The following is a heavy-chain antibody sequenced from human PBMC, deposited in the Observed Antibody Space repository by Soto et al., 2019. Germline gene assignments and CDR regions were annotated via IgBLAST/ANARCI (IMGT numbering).Heavy chain of an antibody. J-gene: IGHJ4*02. CDR3: ARDPGLYGDYVEY. Sequence: APGKGLEWVSYISSSGSTIYYADSVKGRFTISRDNAKNSLYLQMNSLRAEDTAVYYCARDPGLYGDYVEYWGQGTLVTVSS. CDR2: ISSSGSTI. D-gene: IGHD4-17*01. V-gene: IGHV3-11*01.